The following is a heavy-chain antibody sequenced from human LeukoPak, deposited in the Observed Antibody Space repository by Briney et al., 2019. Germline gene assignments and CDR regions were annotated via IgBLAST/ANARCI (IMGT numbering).Heavy chain of an antibody. CDR1: GFTFSSDA. V-gene: IGHV3-23*01. Sequence: GGSLRLSCAASGFTFSSDAMSWVRQAPGKGLEWVSAISGSGGSTYYADSVKGRFTISRDNSKNTLYLQMNSLRAEDTAVYYCARDQEMATNFDYWGQGTLVTVSS. J-gene: IGHJ4*02. CDR2: ISGSGGST. CDR3: ARDQEMATNFDY. D-gene: IGHD5-24*01.